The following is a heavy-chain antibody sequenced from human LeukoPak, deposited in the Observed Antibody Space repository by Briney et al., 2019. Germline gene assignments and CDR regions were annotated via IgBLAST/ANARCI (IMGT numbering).Heavy chain of an antibody. CDR1: GFTFSSYW. V-gene: IGHV3-74*01. CDR2: INSDGSST. CDR3: AKDGDYDSSGPEYFQH. J-gene: IGHJ1*01. Sequence: GGSLRLSCAASGFTFSSYWMHWVRQAPGKGLVWVSRINSDGSSTSYADSVKGRFTISRDNAKNTLYLQMNSLRAEDTAVYYCAKDGDYDSSGPEYFQHWGQGTLVTVSS. D-gene: IGHD3-22*01.